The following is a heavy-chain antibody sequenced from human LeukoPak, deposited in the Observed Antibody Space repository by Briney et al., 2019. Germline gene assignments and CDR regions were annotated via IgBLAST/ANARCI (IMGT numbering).Heavy chain of an antibody. CDR3: ARRFDYYGSGSYSNYYYYYVDV. V-gene: IGHV3-21*01. D-gene: IGHD3-10*01. CDR2: ISGRSDDI. CDR1: GFTFSSYG. J-gene: IGHJ6*03. Sequence: GGSLRLSCAASGFTFSSYGMNWVRQAPGRGLEWVSCISGRSDDIYYADSVKGRFTISRDNAMSSLYLQMNSLRAEDTAVYYCARRFDYYGSGSYSNYYYYYVDVWGKGTTVTVSS.